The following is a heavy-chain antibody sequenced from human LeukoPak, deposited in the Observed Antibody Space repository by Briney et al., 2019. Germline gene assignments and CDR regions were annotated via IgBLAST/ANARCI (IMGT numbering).Heavy chain of an antibody. D-gene: IGHD3-3*01. V-gene: IGHV3-48*04. CDR2: ISSGSATT. CDR1: GFTFSTYA. CDR3: ARRLPLGDFWSGYYKGSFDY. J-gene: IGHJ4*02. Sequence: GGSLRLSCEASGFTFSTYAMNWVRQAPGKGLEWVSHISSGSATTFYAGSVKGRFTISRDNTRNSLSLQMNDLRAEDTAVYYCARRLPLGDFWSGYYKGSFDYWGQGTLVTVSS.